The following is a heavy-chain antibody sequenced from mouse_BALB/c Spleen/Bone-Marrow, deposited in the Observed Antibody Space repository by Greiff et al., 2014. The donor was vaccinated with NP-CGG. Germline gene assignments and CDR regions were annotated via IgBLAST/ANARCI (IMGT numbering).Heavy chain of an antibody. CDR1: GFNIKDTY. V-gene: IGHV14-3*02. CDR3: ASYYYGSSSFAY. D-gene: IGHD1-1*01. Sequence: EVKLMESGAELVKPGASVKLSCTASGFNIKDTYMHWVKQRPEQGLEWIGRIDPANGNTKYDPKFQGKATIIADTSSNTAYLQLSSLTSEDTAVYYCASYYYGSSSFAYWGQGTLVTVSA. CDR2: IDPANGNT. J-gene: IGHJ3*01.